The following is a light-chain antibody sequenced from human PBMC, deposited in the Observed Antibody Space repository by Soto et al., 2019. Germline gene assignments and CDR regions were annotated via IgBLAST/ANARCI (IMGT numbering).Light chain of an antibody. Sequence: QSALTQPASVSESPGRPISIPCTGTSSDIGGYNYVSWYQQHPGKAPKLMIYDVSNRPSGVSNRFFGSKSGNTASLTISGLQAEDEADYYCSSYTSSGAVVFGGGTQLTFL. CDR1: SSDIGGYNY. V-gene: IGLV2-14*01. CDR3: SSYTSSGAVV. CDR2: DVS. J-gene: IGLJ2*01.